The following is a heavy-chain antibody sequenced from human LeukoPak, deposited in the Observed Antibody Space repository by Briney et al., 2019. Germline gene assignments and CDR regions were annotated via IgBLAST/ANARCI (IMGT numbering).Heavy chain of an antibody. CDR1: GGSISSYY. Sequence: SETLSLTCTVSGGSISSYYWSWIRRPPGKGLEWIGYIYYSGSTNYNPSLKSRVTISVDTSKNQFSLKLSSVTAADTAVYYCARVGYSSGWTFDYWGQGTLVTVSS. J-gene: IGHJ4*02. D-gene: IGHD6-19*01. CDR3: ARVGYSSGWTFDY. CDR2: IYYSGST. V-gene: IGHV4-59*01.